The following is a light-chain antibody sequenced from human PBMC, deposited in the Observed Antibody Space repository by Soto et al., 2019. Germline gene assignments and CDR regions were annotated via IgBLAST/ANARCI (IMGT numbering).Light chain of an antibody. J-gene: IGKJ5*01. V-gene: IGKV3-11*01. Sequence: SQDIRSSLAWYQQKPGQAPRLLIYGASIRATGVPATFSGSGSGTDFTLTISSLEPEDFAVYYCQQRSNWPPITFGQGTRLEIK. CDR3: QQRSNWPPIT. CDR2: GAS. CDR1: QDIRSS.